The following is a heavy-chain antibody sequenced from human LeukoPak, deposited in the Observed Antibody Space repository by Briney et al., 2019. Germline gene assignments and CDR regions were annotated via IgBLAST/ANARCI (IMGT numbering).Heavy chain of an antibody. CDR1: GGSLSGYY. V-gene: IGHV4-34*01. D-gene: IGHD2-2*01. Sequence: SETLSLTCAVSGGSLSGYYWTWLRQPPGKGLEWIGEINHSGSTNYNPSLKSRVTISVDTSRKQFFLRLSSVTAADTAMYYCARGDIVVVPAAFDYWGQGTLVTVSS. CDR3: ARGDIVVVPAAFDY. CDR2: INHSGST. J-gene: IGHJ4*02.